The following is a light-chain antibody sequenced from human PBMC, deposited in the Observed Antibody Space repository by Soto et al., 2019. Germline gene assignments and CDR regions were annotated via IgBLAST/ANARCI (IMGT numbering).Light chain of an antibody. V-gene: IGLV2-14*01. J-gene: IGLJ1*01. CDR1: SSDVGTYNY. CDR3: SSSTSSSTLSYV. CDR2: EVS. Sequence: QSALTQPASVSGSPGQSITISCTGTSSDVGTYNYVSWYQQHPGKAPKLMIYEVSDRPSGVSNRFSGSKSGNTASLTISGLQAEDEADYYCSSSTSSSTLSYVFGTGTKLTV.